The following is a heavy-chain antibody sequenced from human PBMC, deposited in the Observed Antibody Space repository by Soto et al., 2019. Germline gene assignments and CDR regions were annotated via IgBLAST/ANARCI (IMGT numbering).Heavy chain of an antibody. CDR3: ARVTTGSYYSPADGMDV. CDR2: INHSGST. CDR1: GGSFSGYY. V-gene: IGHV4-34*01. D-gene: IGHD3-10*01. Sequence: TSETLSLTCAVYGGSFSGYYWSWIRQPPGKGLEWIGEINHSGSTNYNPSLKSRVTISVDTSKNQFSLKLSSVTAADTAVYYCARVTTGSYYSPADGMDVWGQGTTVTVSS. J-gene: IGHJ6*02.